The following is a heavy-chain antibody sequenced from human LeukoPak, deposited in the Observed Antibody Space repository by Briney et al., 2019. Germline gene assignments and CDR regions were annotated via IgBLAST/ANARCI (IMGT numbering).Heavy chain of an antibody. CDR1: GVSISSGGYY. CDR3: ARVRRCSSTSCYLKWFDP. Sequence: SQTLSLTCTVSGVSISSGGYYWSWIRQPPGKGLESIGYIYHSGSTYYNPSLKSRVTISVDRSKNQFSLKLSSVTAADTAVYYCARVRRCSSTSCYLKWFDPWGQGTLVTVSS. CDR2: IYHSGST. V-gene: IGHV4-30-2*01. D-gene: IGHD2-2*01. J-gene: IGHJ5*02.